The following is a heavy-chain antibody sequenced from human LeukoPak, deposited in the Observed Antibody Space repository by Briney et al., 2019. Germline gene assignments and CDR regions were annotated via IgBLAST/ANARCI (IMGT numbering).Heavy chain of an antibody. J-gene: IGHJ5*02. CDR2: IYYRRST. V-gene: IGHV4-59*13. CDR1: GGSISSYL. Sequence: SETLSLTCSVSGGSISSYLWRWMRQPPGKAREGSGYIYYRRSTNHNRSLKSRVTISVDPSKIQLSLKLSSVTAADTAVYYCARGSRAGTQAGWFDHWGQGTLVTVSS. CDR3: ARGSRAGTQAGWFDH. D-gene: IGHD6-13*01.